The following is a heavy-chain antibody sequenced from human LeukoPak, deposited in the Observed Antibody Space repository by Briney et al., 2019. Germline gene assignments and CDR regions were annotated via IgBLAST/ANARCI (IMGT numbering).Heavy chain of an antibody. J-gene: IGHJ3*02. CDR3: AINHIVGAPDAFDI. D-gene: IGHD1-26*01. Sequence: SETLSLTCTVSGGSISSSSYYWGWIRQPPGKGLEWIGSIYYSGSTYYNPSLKSRVTISVDTSKNQFSLKLSSVTAADTAVYYCAINHIVGAPDAFDIWGQGTMVTVSS. V-gene: IGHV4-39*01. CDR1: GGSISSSSYY. CDR2: IYYSGST.